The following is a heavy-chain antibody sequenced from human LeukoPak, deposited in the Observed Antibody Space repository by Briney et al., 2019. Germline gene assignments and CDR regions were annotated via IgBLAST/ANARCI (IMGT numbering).Heavy chain of an antibody. J-gene: IGHJ5*02. D-gene: IGHD5-18*01. CDR3: ARGIQLWLSNWFDP. CDR1: GVSISSSRYY. V-gene: IGHV4-39*01. CDR2: IYYRGSP. Sequence: PSETLSLTCTVSGVSISSSRYYGGWIRQPPGKVLEWIGSIYYRGSPYYNPSLNGRVTISVDTSMNQFSLKLTSVPAADTAVYYCARGIQLWLSNWFDPWGQGTLVTVSS.